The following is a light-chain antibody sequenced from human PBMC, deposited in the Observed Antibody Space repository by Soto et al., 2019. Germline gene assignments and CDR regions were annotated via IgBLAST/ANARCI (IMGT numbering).Light chain of an antibody. CDR2: AAS. J-gene: IGKJ5*01. V-gene: IGKV1-39*01. Sequence: DIQMTQSPSSLSASVGDRVTITCRASESINRHLNWYQQKPGKAPKLLIYAASSLQNGVPSRFSGSGSWTDFTLTISNLQPEDFATYYCQQSYSTLSITFGQGTRLEIK. CDR3: QQSYSTLSIT. CDR1: ESINRH.